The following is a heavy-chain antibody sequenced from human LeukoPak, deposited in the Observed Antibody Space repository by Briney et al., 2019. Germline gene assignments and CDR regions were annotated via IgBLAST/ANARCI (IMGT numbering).Heavy chain of an antibody. V-gene: IGHV4-59*01. D-gene: IGHD6-13*01. CDR3: ARDSGYSSSWYSYYYGMDV. CDR1: GGSISSYY. CDR2: IYYSGST. Sequence: PSETLSLTCTVSGGSISSYYWSWIRQPPGKGLEWIGYIYYSGSTNYNPSLKSRVTISVDTSKNQFSLKLSSVTAADTAVYYCARDSGYSSSWYSYYYGMDVWGQGTTVTVSS. J-gene: IGHJ6*02.